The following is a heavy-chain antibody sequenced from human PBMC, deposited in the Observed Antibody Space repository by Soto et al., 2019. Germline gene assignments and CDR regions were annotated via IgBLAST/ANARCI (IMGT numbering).Heavy chain of an antibody. CDR3: AKIRGVTSYYYYGMDV. V-gene: IGHV4-34*01. D-gene: IGHD3-10*01. CDR1: GGSFSGYY. CDR2: INHSGST. J-gene: IGHJ6*02. Sequence: KPSETLSLTCAVYGGSFSGYYWSWIRQPPGMGLEWIGEINHSGSTNYNPSLKSRVTISVDTSKNQFSLKLSSVTAADTAVYYCAKIRGVTSYYYYGMDVWGQGTTVTVSS.